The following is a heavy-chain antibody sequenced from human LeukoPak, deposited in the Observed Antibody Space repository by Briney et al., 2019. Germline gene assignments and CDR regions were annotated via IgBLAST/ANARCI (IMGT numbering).Heavy chain of an antibody. CDR2: ISDDGRNK. CDR1: GFSFISYG. D-gene: IGHD2-2*01. V-gene: IGHV3-30*18. Sequence: GGSLRLPCAASGFSFISYGMHWVRQAPGKGLEWVGVISDDGRNKKYADSVKGRFTISRDNSKDTLYLQMDSLRDEDTAVYYCAKDGSVVVPAAMDPPSYFDYWGQGTLVTVSS. J-gene: IGHJ4*02. CDR3: AKDGSVVVPAAMDPPSYFDY.